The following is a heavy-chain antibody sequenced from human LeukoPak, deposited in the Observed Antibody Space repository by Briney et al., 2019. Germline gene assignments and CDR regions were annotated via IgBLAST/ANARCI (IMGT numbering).Heavy chain of an antibody. D-gene: IGHD3-3*01. V-gene: IGHV3-48*03. CDR2: ISSSGSTI. CDR1: GFTFSSYE. CDR3: AGGFWSGYYGYYYYMDV. J-gene: IGHJ6*03. Sequence: GGSLRLSRAASGFTFSSYEMNWVRQAPGKGLEWVSYISSSGSTIYYADSVKGRFTISRDNAKNSLYLQMNSLRAEDTAVYYCAGGFWSGYYGYYYYMDVWGKGTTVTVSS.